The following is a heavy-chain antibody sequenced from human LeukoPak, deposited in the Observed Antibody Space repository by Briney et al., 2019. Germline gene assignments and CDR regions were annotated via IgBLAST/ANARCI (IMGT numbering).Heavy chain of an antibody. CDR1: GGSISSSSYY. CDR2: IYYSGST. Sequence: PSQTLSLTCTVSGGSISSSSYYWGWIRQPPGKGLEWIGSIYYSGSTYYNPSLKSRVTISVDTSKNQFSLKLSSVTAADTAVYYCARGLQDTAMGANTPAFDYWGQGTLVTVSS. J-gene: IGHJ4*02. V-gene: IGHV4-39*07. CDR3: ARGLQDTAMGANTPAFDY. D-gene: IGHD5-18*01.